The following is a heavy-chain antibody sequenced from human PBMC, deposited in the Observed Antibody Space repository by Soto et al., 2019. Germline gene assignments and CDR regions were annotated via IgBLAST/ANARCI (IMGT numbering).Heavy chain of an antibody. D-gene: IGHD2-21*01. CDR3: ARGDGGGYYYYGMDV. J-gene: IGHJ6*02. V-gene: IGHV3-7*05. CDR1: GFTFSSYW. Sequence: GGSLRLSCAASGFTFSSYWMSWVRQAPGKGLEWVANIKQDGSEKYYVDSVKGRFTISRHNSKNTLYLQMNSLRAEDTAVYYCARGDGGGYYYYGMDVWGQGTTVTVSS. CDR2: IKQDGSEK.